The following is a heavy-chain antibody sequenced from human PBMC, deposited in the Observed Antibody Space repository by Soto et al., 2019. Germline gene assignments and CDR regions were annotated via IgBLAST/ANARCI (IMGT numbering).Heavy chain of an antibody. V-gene: IGHV4-34*01. CDR3: ARGRGSYYYYYYGMDV. J-gene: IGHJ6*02. D-gene: IGHD1-26*01. CDR1: GGSFSGYY. Sequence: SETLSLTCAVYGGSFSGYYWSWIRQPPGKGLEWIGEINHSGSTNYNPSLKSRVTISVDTSKNQFSLKLSSVTAADTAMYYCARGRGSYYYYYYGMDVWGQGTTVTVSS. CDR2: INHSGST.